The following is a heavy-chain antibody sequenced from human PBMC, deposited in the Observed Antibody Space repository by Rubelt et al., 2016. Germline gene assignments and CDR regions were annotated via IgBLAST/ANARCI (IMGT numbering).Heavy chain of an antibody. CDR2: IKSKTDGGTT. CDR1: GFTFSNAW. V-gene: IGHV3-15*07. Sequence: AASGFTFSNAWMNWVRQAPGKGLEWVGRIKSKTDGGTTDYAAPVKGRFTISRDDSKNTLYLQMNSLKTEDTAVYYCTTDFDTMIVFRWSHFDYWGQGTLVTVSS. CDR3: TTDFDTMIVFRWSHFDY. D-gene: IGHD3-22*01. J-gene: IGHJ4*02.